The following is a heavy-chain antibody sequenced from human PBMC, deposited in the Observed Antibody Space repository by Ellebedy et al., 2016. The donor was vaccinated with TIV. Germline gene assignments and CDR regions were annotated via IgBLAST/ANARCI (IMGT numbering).Heavy chain of an antibody. Sequence: GGSLRLSXAASGFTFDDYAMHWVRQAPGKGLEWVSGISWNSGSIGYADSVKGRFTISRDNAKNSLYLQMNSLRAEDTALYYCAKGGAYGDYTYYFDYWGQGTLVTVSS. CDR1: GFTFDDYA. CDR2: ISWNSGSI. CDR3: AKGGAYGDYTYYFDY. D-gene: IGHD4-17*01. J-gene: IGHJ4*02. V-gene: IGHV3-9*01.